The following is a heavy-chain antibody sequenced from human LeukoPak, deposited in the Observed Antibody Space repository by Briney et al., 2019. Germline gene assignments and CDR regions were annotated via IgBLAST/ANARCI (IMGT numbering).Heavy chain of an antibody. CDR2: INPSGGST. CDR3: ARDGSSGVRDDIDY. V-gene: IGHV1-46*01. D-gene: IGHD6-19*01. Sequence: ASVKVSCKASGYTFTSYYMHWVRQAPGQGLEWMGIINPSGGSTSYAQKFQGRVTMTRDTSKNQFSLKLSSVTAADTAVYYCARDGSSGVRDDIDYWGQGTLVTVSS. J-gene: IGHJ4*02. CDR1: GYTFTSYY.